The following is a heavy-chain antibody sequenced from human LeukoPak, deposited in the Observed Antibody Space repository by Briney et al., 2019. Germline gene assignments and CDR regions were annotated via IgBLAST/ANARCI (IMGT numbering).Heavy chain of an antibody. Sequence: PSETLSLTCAVSGDSISSGGYSWSWIRQPPGKGLEWIAYIHDSGSTYNNPSLKTRLSISIDTSKNQVSLKLNSVTAADTAVYYCARVVAAAGNNWFDPWGQGTLVTVSS. CDR1: GDSISSGGYS. V-gene: IGHV4-30-4*07. D-gene: IGHD6-13*01. J-gene: IGHJ5*02. CDR2: IHDSGST. CDR3: ARVVAAAGNNWFDP.